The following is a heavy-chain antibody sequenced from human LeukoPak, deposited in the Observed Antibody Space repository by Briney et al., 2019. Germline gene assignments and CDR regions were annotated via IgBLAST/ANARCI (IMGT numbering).Heavy chain of an antibody. CDR3: ARRYCSSTSSTVCAFDI. CDR1: GYTFTGYY. CDR2: INPNSGYT. Sequence: AAVKVSCKASGYTFTGYYMHCGRHAPRQGLECRGWINPNSGYTNYAQKLQNRVPMTRDTYISTDYMELSSLSSDATAVSYCARRYCSSTSSTVCAFDIWGQGTMVTVSS. D-gene: IGHD2-2*01. J-gene: IGHJ3*02. V-gene: IGHV1-2*02.